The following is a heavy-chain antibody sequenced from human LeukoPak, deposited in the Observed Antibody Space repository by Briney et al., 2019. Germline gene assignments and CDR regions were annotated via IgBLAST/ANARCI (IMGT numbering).Heavy chain of an antibody. Sequence: PGGSLRLSCAASGFTFSSYAMTWVRQAPGKGLEWVSVISGSGTNTDYADSVKGRFTISRDNSKNTLYLQMNSLRAEDTAVYYCGRWEGFYYYMDVWGKGTTVTVSS. J-gene: IGHJ6*03. CDR2: ISGSGTNT. D-gene: IGHD5-24*01. CDR3: GRWEGFYYYMDV. CDR1: GFTFSSYA. V-gene: IGHV3-23*01.